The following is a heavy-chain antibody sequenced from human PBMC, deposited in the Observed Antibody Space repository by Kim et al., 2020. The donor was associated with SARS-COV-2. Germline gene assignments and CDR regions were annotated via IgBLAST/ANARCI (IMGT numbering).Heavy chain of an antibody. D-gene: IGHD5-12*01. CDR2: T. V-gene: IGHV4-30-2*01. J-gene: IGHJ5*02. Sequence: TYSTPALKSRVTISVDRSKNQFSLKLSSVTAADTAVYYCARVVAGSWFDPWGQGTLVTVSS. CDR3: ARVVAGSWFDP.